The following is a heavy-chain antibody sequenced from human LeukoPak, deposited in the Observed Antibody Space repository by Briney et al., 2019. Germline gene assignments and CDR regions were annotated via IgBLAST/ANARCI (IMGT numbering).Heavy chain of an antibody. CDR1: GSTFSDYW. Sequence: GGSLRLSCAASGSTFSDYWMNWVRQAPGKGLEWVASIKQDGSEKYYVDSVKGRFTISRDNADNSLYLQMNNLRAEDTAVYYCATVASGSYSYFDYWGQGTLVTVSS. CDR2: IKQDGSEK. J-gene: IGHJ4*02. CDR3: ATVASGSYSYFDY. D-gene: IGHD1-26*01. V-gene: IGHV3-7*03.